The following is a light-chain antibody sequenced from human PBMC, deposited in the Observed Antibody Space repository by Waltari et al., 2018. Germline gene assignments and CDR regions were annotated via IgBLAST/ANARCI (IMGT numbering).Light chain of an antibody. J-gene: IGKJ4*01. Sequence: DIVMTQSPDSLAVSLGERATIHCKPSQSIFYSSTNKNYLAWYQQKPGQPPKLLIYWASTRESGVPDRFSGTGSGTDFTLTISSLQAGDVAVYYCQQFYSTPLTFGGGTKVEIK. CDR1: QSIFYSSTNKNY. CDR3: QQFYSTPLT. CDR2: WAS. V-gene: IGKV4-1*01.